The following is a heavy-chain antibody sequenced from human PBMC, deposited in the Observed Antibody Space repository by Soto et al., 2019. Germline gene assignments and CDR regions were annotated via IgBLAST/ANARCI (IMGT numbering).Heavy chain of an antibody. CDR1: GYTFTSYY. J-gene: IGHJ6*02. Sequence: QVQLVQSGAEVKKPGASVKVSCKASGYTFTSYYMHWVRQAPGQGLEWMGIINPSGGSTSYAQKFQGRVTMNRDTSTSTVYMELSSLRSEDTAVYYCAVVTTSDFYGMDVWGQGTTVTVSS. CDR3: AVVTTSDFYGMDV. D-gene: IGHD1-1*01. CDR2: INPSGGST. V-gene: IGHV1-46*01.